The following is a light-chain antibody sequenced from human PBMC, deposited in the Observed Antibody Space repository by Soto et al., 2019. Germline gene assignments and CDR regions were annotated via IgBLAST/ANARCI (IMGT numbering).Light chain of an antibody. CDR1: QSVSSN. Sequence: EIVMTQSPATLSVSPGERATLSCRASQSVSSNLAWYQQKPGQAPRLLIYGASTRATGIPARFSGSGSGTEFTLTISSLQSEDFAVYYCQQYNNWPPPVTFGQWTKVEIK. V-gene: IGKV3-15*01. J-gene: IGKJ1*01. CDR2: GAS. CDR3: QQYNNWPPPVT.